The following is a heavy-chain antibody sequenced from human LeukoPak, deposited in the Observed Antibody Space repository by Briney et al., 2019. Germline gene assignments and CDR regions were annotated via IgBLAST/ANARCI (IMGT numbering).Heavy chain of an antibody. J-gene: IGHJ4*02. CDR3: ARDLSSGWSLDH. D-gene: IGHD6-19*01. CDR2: ITSSSSYI. Sequence: PGGSLRLSCAASGFTFSSYSMNWVRQGPGKGLEWVSSITSSSSYIYYADSVKGRFTISRDNAKNSLYLQMNGLRAEDTAVYYCARDLSSGWSLDHWGQGTLVTVSS. CDR1: GFTFSSYS. V-gene: IGHV3-21*01.